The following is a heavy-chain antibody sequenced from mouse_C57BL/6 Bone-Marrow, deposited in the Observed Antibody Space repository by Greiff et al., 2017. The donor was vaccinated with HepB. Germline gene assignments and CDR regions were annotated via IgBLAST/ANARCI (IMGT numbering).Heavy chain of an antibody. J-gene: IGHJ2*01. CDR1: GYTFTSYW. CDR3: ALLLRADSFDY. Sequence: QVQLQQPGAELVRPGSSVKLSCKASGYTFTSYWMHWVKQRPIQGLEWIGNIDPSDSETHYNQKFKDKATLTVDKSSSTAYMQLSSLTSEDSAVYYCALLLRADSFDYWGQGTTLTVSS. CDR2: IDPSDSET. D-gene: IGHD1-1*01. V-gene: IGHV1-52*01.